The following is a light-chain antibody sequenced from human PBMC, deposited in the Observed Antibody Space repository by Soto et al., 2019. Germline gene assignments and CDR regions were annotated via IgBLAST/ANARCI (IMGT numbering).Light chain of an antibody. Sequence: DIRVTQSPSSLSASVGDTVTISCRASQTIASYLNWYQVKPGEAPKFVIYGATSLQSGVPPRFSGGGFGTDFTLTISSLQPEDFATYYCQQSYTMPVTFGGGTKVEIK. V-gene: IGKV1-39*01. CDR3: QQSYTMPVT. CDR2: GAT. CDR1: QTIASY. J-gene: IGKJ4*01.